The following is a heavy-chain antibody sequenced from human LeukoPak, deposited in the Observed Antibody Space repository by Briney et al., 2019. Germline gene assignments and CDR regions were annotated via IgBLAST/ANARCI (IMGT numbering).Heavy chain of an antibody. CDR2: IYSTGST. J-gene: IGHJ5*02. D-gene: IGHD4-11*01. CDR3: ARDGDYSIPNWFDP. V-gene: IGHV4-4*07. CDR1: GGSISSYY. Sequence: SETLSLTCTVSGGSISSYYWSWIRQPAGKGLEWIGRIYSTGSTNHNPSLKSRVTMSVDTSKNQFSLKLSSVTAADTAVYYCARDGDYSIPNWFDPWGQGTLVTVSS.